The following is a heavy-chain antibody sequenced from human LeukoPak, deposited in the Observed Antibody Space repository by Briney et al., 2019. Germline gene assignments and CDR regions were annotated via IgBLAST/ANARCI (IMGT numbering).Heavy chain of an antibody. V-gene: IGHV3-23*01. CDR3: AKDWERVTMIVGVTRFDY. D-gene: IGHD3-22*01. CDR1: GFTFSSYA. CDR2: ISGSGGST. Sequence: QTGGSLRLSCAASGFTFSSYAMSWVRQAPGKGLEWVSAISGSGGSTYYADSVKGRFTISRDNSKNTLYLQMNSLRAEDTAVYYCAKDWERVTMIVGVTRFDYWGQGTLVTVSS. J-gene: IGHJ4*02.